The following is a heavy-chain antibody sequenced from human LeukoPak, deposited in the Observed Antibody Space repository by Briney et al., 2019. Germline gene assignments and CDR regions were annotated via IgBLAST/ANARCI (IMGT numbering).Heavy chain of an antibody. CDR2: INPNSGGT. CDR1: GYTFTGYY. CDR3: ARGRGPYGSGRNWFDP. Sequence: ASVKVSCKASGYTFTGYYMHWVRQAPGQGLEWMGWINPNSGGTNYAQKFQGRVTMTRNTSISTAYMELSSLRSEDTAVYYCARGRGPYGSGRNWFDPWGQGTLVTVSS. J-gene: IGHJ5*02. V-gene: IGHV1-2*02. D-gene: IGHD3-10*01.